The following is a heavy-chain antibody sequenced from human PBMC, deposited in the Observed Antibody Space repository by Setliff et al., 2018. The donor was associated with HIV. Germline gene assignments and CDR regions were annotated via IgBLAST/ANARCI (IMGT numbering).Heavy chain of an antibody. Sequence: SETLSLTCSVYGESFSDYYWSWIRQPPGKGLEWIGALNHGGTTDYNPSLKSRVTISADTSTNQFSLKLSSMTAADTAVYFCAVVRGANYWGQGTMVTVSS. CDR2: LNHGGTT. V-gene: IGHV4-34*07. D-gene: IGHD3-10*01. CDR1: GESFSDYY. CDR3: AVVRGANY. J-gene: IGHJ4*02.